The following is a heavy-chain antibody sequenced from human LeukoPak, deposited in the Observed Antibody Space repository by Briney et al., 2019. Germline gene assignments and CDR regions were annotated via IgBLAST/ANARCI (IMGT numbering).Heavy chain of an antibody. CDR1: GVSISSYY. V-gene: IGHV4-59*01. CDR2: IYYSGST. Sequence: SETLSLTCTVSGVSISSYYWSWIRQPPGKGLEWIGYIYYSGSTNYNPSLKSRVTISVDTSKNQFSLKLSSVTAADTAVYYCARGTGTYDFWSGYQFNWFDPWGQGTLVTVSS. CDR3: ARGTGTYDFWSGYQFNWFDP. J-gene: IGHJ5*02. D-gene: IGHD3-3*01.